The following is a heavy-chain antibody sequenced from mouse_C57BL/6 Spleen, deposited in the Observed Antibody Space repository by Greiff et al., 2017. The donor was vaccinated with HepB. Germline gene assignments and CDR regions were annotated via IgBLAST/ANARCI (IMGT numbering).Heavy chain of an antibody. J-gene: IGHJ4*01. CDR2: IYPGSGST. CDR1: GYTFTSYW. CDR3: ARRGYDSLYYYAMDY. V-gene: IGHV1-55*01. Sequence: QVQLQQPGAELVKPGASVKMSCKASGYTFTSYWITWVKQRPGQGLEWIGDIYPGSGSTNYNEKFKSKATLTVDTSSSTAYMQLSSLTSEDSAVYYCARRGYDSLYYYAMDYWGQGTSVTVSS. D-gene: IGHD2-4*01.